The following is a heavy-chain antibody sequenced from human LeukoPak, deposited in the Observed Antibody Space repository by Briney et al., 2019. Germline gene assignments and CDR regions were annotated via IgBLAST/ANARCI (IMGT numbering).Heavy chain of an antibody. CDR3: ARQRSIRFLVGFDY. D-gene: IGHD3-3*01. J-gene: IGHJ4*02. CDR1: GGSISSGGYY. CDR2: IYYSGST. Sequence: SETLSLTCTVSGGSISSGGYYWSWIRQRPGKGLEWIGYIYYSGSTYYNPSLKSRVTISVDTSKNQFSLKLSSVTAADTAVYYCARQRSIRFLVGFDYWGQGTLVTVSP. V-gene: IGHV4-31*03.